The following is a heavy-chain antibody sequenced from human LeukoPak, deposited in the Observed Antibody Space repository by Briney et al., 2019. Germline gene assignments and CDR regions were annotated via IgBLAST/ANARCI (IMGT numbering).Heavy chain of an antibody. CDR1: DGSISSYY. D-gene: IGHD3-10*01. Sequence: PSETLSLTCTVSDGSISSYYWSWIRQPPGKGLEWIGYIYYSGSTNYNPSLKSRVTISVDTSKNQFSLKLSSVTAADTAVYYCARGGLSRGSGSDWGQGTLVTVSS. CDR3: ARGGLSRGSGSD. J-gene: IGHJ4*02. V-gene: IGHV4-59*12. CDR2: IYYSGST.